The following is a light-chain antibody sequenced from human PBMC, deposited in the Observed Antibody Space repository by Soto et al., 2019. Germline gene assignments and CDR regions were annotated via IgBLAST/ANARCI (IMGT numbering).Light chain of an antibody. J-gene: IGLJ2*01. CDR2: RNN. CDR1: SSNIGSNY. V-gene: IGLV1-47*01. Sequence: QSVLTQPPSASGAPGQRVTISCSGSSSNIGSNYVYWYQQLPGTAPKLLIYRNNQPRSGVPDRFSGSKSGTSVSLAIGGLRSEDEANYYCAAWDDSLSGVLFGGGTKLTVL. CDR3: AAWDDSLSGVL.